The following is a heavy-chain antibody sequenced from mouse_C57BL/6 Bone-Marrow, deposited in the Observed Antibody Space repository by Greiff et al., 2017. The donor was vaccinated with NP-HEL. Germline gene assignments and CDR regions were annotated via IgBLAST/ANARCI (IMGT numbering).Heavy chain of an antibody. CDR3: ARGGDCDYCDY. CDR2: ISDGGSYT. Sequence: EVLLVESGAGLVKPGASLKLSCAASGFTFTSYAMSWVRQTPEKSLEWIGTISDGGSYTYYTDNLKGRSTISADKAYNNPYLQMSNLKSEDTAMYYCARGGDCDYCDYWGQGTTLTVSA. J-gene: IGHJ2*01. CDR1: GFTFTSYA. V-gene: IGHV5-4*01.